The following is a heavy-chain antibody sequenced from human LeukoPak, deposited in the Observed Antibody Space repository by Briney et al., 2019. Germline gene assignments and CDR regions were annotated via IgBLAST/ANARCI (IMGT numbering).Heavy chain of an antibody. J-gene: IGHJ4*02. Sequence: SETLSLTCTVSGGSISSYYWGWIRQPPGKGLEWIGSVYYSGSSYYNPSLKSRLTISVDTSKNQFSLKLSSVTAADTAVYYCARLRVRGYGYGPWEGPTWLDQWGQGTLVTVSS. CDR2: VYYSGSS. CDR3: ARLRVRGYGYGPWEGPTWLDQ. D-gene: IGHD5-18*01. V-gene: IGHV4-39*07. CDR1: GGSISSYY.